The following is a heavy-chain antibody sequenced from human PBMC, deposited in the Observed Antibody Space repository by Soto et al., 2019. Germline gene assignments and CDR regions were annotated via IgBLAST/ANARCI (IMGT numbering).Heavy chain of an antibody. V-gene: IGHV1-3*01. CDR1: GYTFTKYG. CDR3: ARSSGGVFGIIIEGSNWLAP. Sequence: ALMKVSRKASGYTFTKYGMHWGRQAPGQKLERMGWINAGNGYTEYSQKFQGRVTITRDTSASIAYMELSSLRSEDTAVYYCARSSGGVFGIIIEGSNWLAPWGQGSLVTVSS. J-gene: IGHJ5*02. D-gene: IGHD3-16*02. CDR2: INAGNGYT.